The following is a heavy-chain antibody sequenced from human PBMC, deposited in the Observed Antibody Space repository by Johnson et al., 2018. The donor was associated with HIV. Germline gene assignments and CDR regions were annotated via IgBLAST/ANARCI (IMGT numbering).Heavy chain of an antibody. Sequence: QVQLVESGGGVVQPGRSLRLSCSASGFSFNDYAMHWVRQAPGKGLEWVAVISFDGGAIYYADSVEGRFTISSDNSRDTLSLQLNNLRIEDTALYYCASSYSESDAFDIWGQGTMVTVSS. J-gene: IGHJ3*02. CDR3: ASSYSESDAFDI. CDR1: GFSFNDYA. CDR2: ISFDGGAI. V-gene: IGHV3-30-3*01. D-gene: IGHD3-10*01.